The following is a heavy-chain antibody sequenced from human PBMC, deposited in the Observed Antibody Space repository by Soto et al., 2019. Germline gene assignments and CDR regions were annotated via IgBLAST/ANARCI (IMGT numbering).Heavy chain of an antibody. J-gene: IGHJ4*02. CDR1: GFTFSSYA. Sequence: PGGSLRLSCAASGFTFSSYAMHWVRQAPGKGLEWVAVISYDGSNKYYADSVKGRFTISRDNSKNTLYLQMNSLRAEDTAVYYCARDCVYGVDKEPMCYWGQGTLVTVSS. D-gene: IGHD4-17*01. CDR3: ARDCVYGVDKEPMCY. CDR2: ISYDGSNK. V-gene: IGHV3-30-3*01.